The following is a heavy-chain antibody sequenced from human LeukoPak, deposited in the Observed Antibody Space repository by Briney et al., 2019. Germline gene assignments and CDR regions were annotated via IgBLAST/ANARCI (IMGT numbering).Heavy chain of an antibody. CDR2: IIPIFGTA. CDR1: GGTFSSYA. Sequence: ASVKVSYKASGGTFSSYAISWVRQAPGQGLEWMGGIIPIFGTANYAQKFQGRVTITADESTSTAYMELSSLRSEDTAVYYCARDREEKYQLPKAVAVFLGFDPWGQGTLVTVSS. CDR3: ARDREEKYQLPKAVAVFLGFDP. V-gene: IGHV1-69*01. J-gene: IGHJ5*02. D-gene: IGHD2-2*01.